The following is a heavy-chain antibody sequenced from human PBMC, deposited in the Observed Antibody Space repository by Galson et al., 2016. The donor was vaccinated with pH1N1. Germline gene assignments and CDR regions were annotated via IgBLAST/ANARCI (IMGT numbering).Heavy chain of an antibody. CDR2: TYYRARWYN. CDR1: GDSVSSHTSA. CDR3: SRWDHSASYIDV. J-gene: IGHJ4*02. V-gene: IGHV6-1*01. Sequence: CAISGDSVSSHTSAWTWLRQSPSRGLEWLGRTYYRARWYNNYGVSVAGRISITPDTAKNQCSLQLKSVNPEDMALYFCSRWDHSASYIDVWGQGTLVTVSS. D-gene: IGHD3-10*01.